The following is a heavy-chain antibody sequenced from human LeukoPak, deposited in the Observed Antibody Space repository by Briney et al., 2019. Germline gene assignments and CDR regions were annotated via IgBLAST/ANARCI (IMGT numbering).Heavy chain of an antibody. V-gene: IGHV3-33*01. CDR3: ARESMVRGVRGMDV. CDR1: GFTFSSYG. Sequence: GGSLRLSCAASGFTFSSYGMHWVRQAPDKGLEWVAVIWYDGSNKYYADSVKGRFTISRDNSKNTLYLQMNSLRAEDTAVYYCARESMVRGVRGMDVWGQGTTVTVSS. D-gene: IGHD3-10*01. CDR2: IWYDGSNK. J-gene: IGHJ6*02.